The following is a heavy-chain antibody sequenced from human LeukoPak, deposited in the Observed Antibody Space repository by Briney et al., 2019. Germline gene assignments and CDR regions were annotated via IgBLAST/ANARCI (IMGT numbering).Heavy chain of an antibody. V-gene: IGHV4-30-4*08. CDR2: IYYSGST. J-gene: IGHJ4*02. CDR1: GGSISSGDYY. CDR3: ASLQVPAAIGIDY. D-gene: IGHD2-2*01. Sequence: SQTLSLTCTVSGGSISSGDYYWSWIRQPPGKGLEWIGYIYYSGSTYYNPSLKSRVTISVDTSKNQFSLKLSSVTAADTAVYYCASLQVPAAIGIDYWGQGTLVTVSS.